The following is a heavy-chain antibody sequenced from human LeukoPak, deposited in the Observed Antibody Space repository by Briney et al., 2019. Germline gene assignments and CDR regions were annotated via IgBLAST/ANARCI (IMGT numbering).Heavy chain of an antibody. V-gene: IGHV3-30*03. Sequence: AGSLRLSCAASRFTFSDYGMHWVRPAPGKGLEWVAVVSFDGTNRYYADSVQGRFSTSRDTSENTLYLQMNSLRPKDTAAYYCARGVLGRTQSVSAGLDYWGQGTLVTVSS. CDR3: ARGVLGRTQSVSAGLDY. CDR1: RFTFSDYG. D-gene: IGHD7-27*01. J-gene: IGHJ4*02. CDR2: VSFDGTNR.